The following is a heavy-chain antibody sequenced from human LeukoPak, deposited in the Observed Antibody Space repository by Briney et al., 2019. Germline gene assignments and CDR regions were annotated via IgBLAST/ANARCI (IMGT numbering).Heavy chain of an antibody. CDR1: GDSISNGGNY. CDR3: ARWGNSGYASGYFDY. V-gene: IGHV4-31*03. Sequence: SETLSLTCTVSGDSISNGGNYWSWLRQHPGKGLEWIGYIYYSGSAYYNPSLKSRLTISVDTSKNQFSLKLSSVTAADTAVYYCARWGNSGYASGYFDYWGQGTLVTVSS. D-gene: IGHD5-12*01. J-gene: IGHJ4*02. CDR2: IYYSGSA.